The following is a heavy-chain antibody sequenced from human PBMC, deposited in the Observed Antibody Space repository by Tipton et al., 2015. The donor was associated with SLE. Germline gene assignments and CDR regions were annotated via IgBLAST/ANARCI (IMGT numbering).Heavy chain of an antibody. V-gene: IGHV4-59*01. J-gene: IGHJ5*02. CDR3: AGTSLDFNFWTGSPFDP. Sequence: LRLSCSVSGVSISTYYWNWIRQPPGKGLEWIGYVDNSGSTNYNPSLRSRLTISVDTSRNQFSLKLNSLTAADTAVYYCAGTSLDFNFWTGSPFDPWGQGTPVTVSS. CDR1: GVSISTYY. D-gene: IGHD3/OR15-3a*01. CDR2: VDNSGST.